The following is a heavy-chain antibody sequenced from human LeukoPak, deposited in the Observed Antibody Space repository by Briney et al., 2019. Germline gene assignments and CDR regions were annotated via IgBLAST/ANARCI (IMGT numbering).Heavy chain of an antibody. J-gene: IGHJ5*02. CDR2: INHSGST. CDR3: DRAREGVFDP. V-gene: IGHV4-34*01. Sequence: SETLSLTCAVYGGSFSGYYWSWIRQPPGKGLEWIGEINHSGSTNYNPSLKSRVTISVDTSKNQFSLKLSSVTAADTAVYYCDRAREGVFDPWGQGTLVTVSS. CDR1: GGSFSGYY.